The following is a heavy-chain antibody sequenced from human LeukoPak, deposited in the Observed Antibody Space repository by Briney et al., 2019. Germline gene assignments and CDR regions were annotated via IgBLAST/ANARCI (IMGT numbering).Heavy chain of an antibody. CDR3: ARDPYCSSTSCYPVYYYGMDV. J-gene: IGHJ6*02. D-gene: IGHD2-2*01. CDR1: GFTFSSYS. CDR2: ISSSSYI. Sequence: GGSLRLSCAASGFTFSSYSMNWVRQAPGKGLEWVSYISSSSYIYYADSVKGRFTISRDNAKNSLYLQMNSLRAEDTAVYYCARDPYCSSTSCYPVYYYGMDVWGQGTTVTVSS. V-gene: IGHV3-21*05.